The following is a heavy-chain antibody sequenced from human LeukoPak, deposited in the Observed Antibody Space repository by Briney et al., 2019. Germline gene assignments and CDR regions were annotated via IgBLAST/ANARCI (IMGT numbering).Heavy chain of an antibody. V-gene: IGHV3-21*04. CDR3: AKEGSPRYCSGGSCYDYYYYMDV. CDR1: GFTFSSYG. D-gene: IGHD2-15*01. CDR2: ITSGSSYI. J-gene: IGHJ6*03. Sequence: GSLLLSCAASGFTFSSYGMSWVRQAPGKGLEWVSSITSGSSYIYYADSVKGRFTISRDNAKNSLYLQMNSLRAEDTALYYCAKEGSPRYCSGGSCYDYYYYMDVWGKGTTVTISS.